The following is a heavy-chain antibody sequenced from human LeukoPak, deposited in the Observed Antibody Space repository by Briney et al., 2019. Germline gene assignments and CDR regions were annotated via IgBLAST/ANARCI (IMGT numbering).Heavy chain of an antibody. D-gene: IGHD1-26*01. J-gene: IGHJ6*03. Sequence: PGGSLRLSCTASEFTFSSYGMHWVRQAPGKGLEWVAVISYDGSNIYYADSVKGRFTISRDNSKNTLYLQMNSLRLKDTAVYYCAKHPGDFTGIVDYYHMDVWGKGTTVTVSS. CDR2: ISYDGSNI. CDR3: AKHPGDFTGIVDYYHMDV. V-gene: IGHV3-30*18. CDR1: EFTFSSYG.